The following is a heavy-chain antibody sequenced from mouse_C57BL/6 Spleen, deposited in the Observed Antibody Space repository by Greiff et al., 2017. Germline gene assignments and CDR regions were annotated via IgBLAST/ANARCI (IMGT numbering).Heavy chain of an antibody. D-gene: IGHD1-1*01. CDR1: GYTFTSYW. CDR2: IDPSDSYT. J-gene: IGHJ3*01. V-gene: IGHV1-69*01. Sequence: VQLQQPGAELVMPGASVKLSCKASGYTFTSYWMHWVKQRPGQGLEWIGEIDPSDSYTNYNQKFKGKSTLTVDKSSSTAYMQLSSLTSEDSAVYYGAREALTTVVAPGFAYWGQGTLVTVSA. CDR3: AREALTTVVAPGFAY.